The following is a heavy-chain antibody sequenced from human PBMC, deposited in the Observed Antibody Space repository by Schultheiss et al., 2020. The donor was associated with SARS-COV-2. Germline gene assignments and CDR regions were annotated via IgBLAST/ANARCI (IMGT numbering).Heavy chain of an antibody. Sequence: ASVKVSCKASGYTFSGYYMHWVRQAPGQGLEWMGWINPNSGGTNYAQKFQGRVTMTRDTSISTAYMELRSLRSDDTAVYYCARDHIVEMATIGYWGQGTLVTVSS. D-gene: IGHD5-24*01. J-gene: IGHJ4*02. CDR3: ARDHIVEMATIGY. V-gene: IGHV1-2*02. CDR1: GYTFSGYY. CDR2: INPNSGGT.